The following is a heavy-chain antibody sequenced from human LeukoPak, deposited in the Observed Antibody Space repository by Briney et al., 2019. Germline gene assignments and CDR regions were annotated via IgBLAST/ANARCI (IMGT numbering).Heavy chain of an antibody. CDR3: ARRGAIISYYYYGMDV. Sequence: ASVKVSCKASGFTFTSYDINWVRQASGQGLEWMGWMNPNNGNTGYAQKFQGRVTITADESTSTAYMELSSLRSEDTAVYYCARRGAIISYYYYGMDVWGQGTTVTVSS. CDR1: GFTFTSYD. J-gene: IGHJ6*02. V-gene: IGHV1-8*01. D-gene: IGHD2/OR15-2a*01. CDR2: MNPNNGNT.